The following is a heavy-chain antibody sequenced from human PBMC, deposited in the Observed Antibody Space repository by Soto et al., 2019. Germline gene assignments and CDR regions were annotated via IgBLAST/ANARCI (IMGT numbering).Heavy chain of an antibody. CDR1: GYTFSNFW. Sequence: GESLKISCRCSGYTFSNFWIAWVRHLPGKGLEWMGIIYPGDHETRYSPSFHGKVTISADKSISTAYLQWSSLKASDTAMYYCARLYDSSGYPDYWGQGTLVTVSS. V-gene: IGHV5-51*01. D-gene: IGHD3-22*01. CDR2: IYPGDHET. J-gene: IGHJ4*02. CDR3: ARLYDSSGYPDY.